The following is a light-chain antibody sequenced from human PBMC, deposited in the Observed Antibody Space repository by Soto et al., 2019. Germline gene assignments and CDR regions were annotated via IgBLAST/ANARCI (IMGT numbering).Light chain of an antibody. CDR1: QSVSSY. Sequence: EIVLTPSPATLSLSPVERATLSCRATQSVSSYLAWYLQNPGRAPRFLFYDASDRAPGIPARFSGRGSGTDFTLTIRCLEPEDFAVYHCHEHASIFGQGTRLEIK. V-gene: IGKV3-11*01. CDR2: DAS. J-gene: IGKJ5*01. CDR3: HEHASI.